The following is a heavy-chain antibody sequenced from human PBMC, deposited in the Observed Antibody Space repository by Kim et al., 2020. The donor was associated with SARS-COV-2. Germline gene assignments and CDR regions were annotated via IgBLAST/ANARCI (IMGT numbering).Heavy chain of an antibody. Sequence: SLKSRVTISVDTSKNQFSLKLSSVTAADTAVYYCARDIVVVTAMVHWFDPWGQGTLVTVSS. J-gene: IGHJ5*02. V-gene: IGHV4-30-2*04. CDR3: ARDIVVVTAMVHWFDP. D-gene: IGHD2-21*02.